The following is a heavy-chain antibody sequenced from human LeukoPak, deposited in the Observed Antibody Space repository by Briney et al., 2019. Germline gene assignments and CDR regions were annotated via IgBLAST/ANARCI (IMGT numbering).Heavy chain of an antibody. CDR2: ISYDGSNK. Sequence: PGGSLRLSCAASGFTFSSYAMHWVRQAPGKGLEWVAVISYDGSNKYYADSVKGRFTISRDNSKNTLYLQMNSLRAEDTAVYYCARDPADIAATKGSFDYWGQGTLVTVSS. J-gene: IGHJ4*02. D-gene: IGHD5-12*01. V-gene: IGHV3-30-3*01. CDR3: ARDPADIAATKGSFDY. CDR1: GFTFSSYA.